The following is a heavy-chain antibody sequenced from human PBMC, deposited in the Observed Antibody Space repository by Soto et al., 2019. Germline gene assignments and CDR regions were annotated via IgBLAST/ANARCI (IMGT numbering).Heavy chain of an antibody. D-gene: IGHD4-17*01. CDR1: GFTFSSFG. Sequence: GGSVRLSCAASGFTFSSFGMHWVRQAPGKGLEWVALLSYDGSKEYYADSVKGRFSVSRDNSKNTLYLQMNSLRVEDTAVYFCAKRLLRGTTLSAPDYSGRAPLVTLSS. J-gene: IGHJ4*02. V-gene: IGHV3-30*18. CDR2: LSYDGSKE. CDR3: AKRLLRGTTLSAPDY.